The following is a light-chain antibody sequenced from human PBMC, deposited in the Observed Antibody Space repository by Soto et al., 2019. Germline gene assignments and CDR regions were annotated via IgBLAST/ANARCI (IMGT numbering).Light chain of an antibody. CDR1: QDVSTN. V-gene: IGKV3-15*01. Sequence: ETVMTQSPDTLSVSPGESATLSCRASQDVSTNLAWFQQKPGQTPRLVLYGASKRATGIPARFSGSGSGRHFTLTISRLEPEDFAVYYCQQYVTSPYIFGQGTKLEIK. CDR3: QQYVTSPYI. J-gene: IGKJ2*01. CDR2: GAS.